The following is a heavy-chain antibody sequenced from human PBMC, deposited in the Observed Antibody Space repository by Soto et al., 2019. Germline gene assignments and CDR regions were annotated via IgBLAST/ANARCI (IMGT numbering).Heavy chain of an antibody. CDR2: IVPRVAMA. J-gene: IGHJ4*02. D-gene: IGHD3-22*01. CDR3: ARDTRPSSDSSFFPSRYFDS. CDR1: GGTFSSYT. V-gene: IGHV1-69*08. Sequence: QVQLVQSGAEVKKPGSSVKVACKASGGTFSSYTINWVRQAPGEGLEWMGRIVPRVAMANYAQMFQGRVTITTDKSTITVYMELSSLRSEAAAVYYAARDTRPSSDSSFFPSRYFDSWGQGTLVTVSS.